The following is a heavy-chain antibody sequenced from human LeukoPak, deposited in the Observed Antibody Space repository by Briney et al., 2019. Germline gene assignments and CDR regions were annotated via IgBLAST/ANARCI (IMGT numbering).Heavy chain of an antibody. D-gene: IGHD6-13*01. CDR3: AKGLHSSIWPNYFDS. J-gene: IGHJ4*02. Sequence: PGGSLRLSCAASGFTFSPYAMSWVRQAPGKGLEWVSAISGSDGRTYYADSVKGRFTISRDNSKNTLYLQMNSLRAEDTALYYCAKGLHSSIWPNYFDSWGQGTLVTVSS. V-gene: IGHV3-23*01. CDR1: GFTFSPYA. CDR2: ISGSDGRT.